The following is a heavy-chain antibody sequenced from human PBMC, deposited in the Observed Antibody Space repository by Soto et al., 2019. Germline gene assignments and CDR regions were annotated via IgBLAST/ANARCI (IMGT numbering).Heavy chain of an antibody. Sequence: QLQLQESGSGLVKPSQTLSLTCAVSGGSISSGGYSWSWIRQPPGKGLEWIGYIYHSGSTYYNPSLKSRVTFAVDMSTNQFSLKLSSVTAADTTVYYGARVPDYWGQGTLVTVSS. V-gene: IGHV4-30-2*01. J-gene: IGHJ4*02. CDR3: ARVPDY. CDR1: GGSISSGGYS. CDR2: IYHSGST.